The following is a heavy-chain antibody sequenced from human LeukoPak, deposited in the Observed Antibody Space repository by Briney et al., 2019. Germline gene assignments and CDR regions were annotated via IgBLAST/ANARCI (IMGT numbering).Heavy chain of an antibody. CDR2: INHSGST. CDR1: GGSFSGYY. J-gene: IGHJ6*02. Sequence: SETLSLTCAVYGGSFSGYYWSWIRQPPGKGLEWIGEINHSGSTNYNPSLKSRVTISVDTSKNQFSLKLSSVTAADTAVYYCARDVAIYYYYGMDVWGQGTTVTVSS. CDR3: ARDVAIYYYYGMDV. V-gene: IGHV4-34*01. D-gene: IGHD3-3*01.